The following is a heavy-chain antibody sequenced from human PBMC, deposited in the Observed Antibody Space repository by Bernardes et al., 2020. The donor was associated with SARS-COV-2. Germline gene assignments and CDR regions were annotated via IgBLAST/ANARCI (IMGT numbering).Heavy chain of an antibody. D-gene: IGHD2-2*01. V-gene: IGHV4-34*01. Sequence: SETLSLTCAVYGGSFSGYYWSWIRQPPGKGLEWIGEINHSGSTNYNPSLKSRVTISVDTSKNQFSLKLSSVTAADTAVYYCARALVVVPAAKYYYYYYGMDVWGQGTTVTVSS. CDR1: GGSFSGYY. CDR2: INHSGST. J-gene: IGHJ6*02. CDR3: ARALVVVPAAKYYYYYYGMDV.